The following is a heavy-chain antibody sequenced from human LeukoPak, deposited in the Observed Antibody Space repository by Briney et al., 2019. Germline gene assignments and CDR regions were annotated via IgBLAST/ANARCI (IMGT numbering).Heavy chain of an antibody. Sequence: WASVKVSCKASGYTFTSYGISWVRQAPGRGLEWMGWISAYNGNTNYAQKLQGRVTMTTDTSTSTAYMELRSLRSDDTAVYYCARDRDPPRILRYFDWRYDAFDIWGQGTMVTVSS. J-gene: IGHJ3*02. CDR3: ARDRDPPRILRYFDWRYDAFDI. D-gene: IGHD3-9*01. V-gene: IGHV1-18*04. CDR1: GYTFTSYG. CDR2: ISAYNGNT.